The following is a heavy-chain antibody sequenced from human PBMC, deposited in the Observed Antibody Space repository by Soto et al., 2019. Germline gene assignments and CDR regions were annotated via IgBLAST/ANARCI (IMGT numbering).Heavy chain of an antibody. J-gene: IGHJ5*02. CDR2: ISSNGGST. Sequence: GGSLRLSCAASGFTFSSYAMHWVRQAPGKGLEYVSAISSNGGSTYYANSVKGRFTISRDNSKNTLYLQMGSLRAEDMAVYYCASDDMRSWGQGTLVTVSS. CDR3: ASDDMRS. V-gene: IGHV3-64*01. D-gene: IGHD3-9*01. CDR1: GFTFSSYA.